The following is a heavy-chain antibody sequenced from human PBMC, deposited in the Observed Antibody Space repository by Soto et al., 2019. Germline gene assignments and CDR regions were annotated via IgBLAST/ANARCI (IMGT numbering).Heavy chain of an antibody. CDR3: TRRSYDFWSYNWFDP. CDR1: VFTFSGSA. J-gene: IGHJ5*02. V-gene: IGHV3-73*01. D-gene: IGHD3-3*01. CDR2: IRSKANSYAT. Sequence: PGGSLRLSCAASVFTFSGSAMHWVRQASGKGLEWVGRIRSKANSYATAYAASVKGRFTISRDDSKNTAYLQMNSLKTEDTAVYYCTRRSYDFWSYNWFDPWGQGTLVTVPQ.